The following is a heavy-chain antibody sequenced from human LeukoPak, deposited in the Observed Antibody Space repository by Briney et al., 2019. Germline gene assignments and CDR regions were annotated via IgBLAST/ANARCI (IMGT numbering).Heavy chain of an antibody. D-gene: IGHD3-3*01. CDR2: ISAYNGNT. Sequence: ASVKVSCKASGYTFTSYGISWVRQAPGQRLEWMGWISAYNGNTNYAQKLQGRVTMTTDTSTSTAYMELRSLRSDDTAVYYCARTFPLPKRCLEWFPDLHFDYWGPGTLVTVSS. J-gene: IGHJ4*02. CDR1: GYTFTSYG. V-gene: IGHV1-18*01. CDR3: ARTFPLPKRCLEWFPDLHFDY.